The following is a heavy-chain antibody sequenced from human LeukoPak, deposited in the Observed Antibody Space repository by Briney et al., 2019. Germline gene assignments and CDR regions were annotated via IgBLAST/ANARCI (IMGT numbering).Heavy chain of an antibody. Sequence: GGSLRLSCAASGSTVGSNHLTWVRQVPGKGLEWVSGINWDSTSTNYVDSVRGRFTISRDNAKNSLYLQMNSLRVEDTAFYYCARDLKYCTGGMCYFTAVADSWGQGTLVTVSS. V-gene: IGHV3-20*04. CDR1: GSTVGSNH. D-gene: IGHD2-8*02. CDR2: INWDSTST. J-gene: IGHJ4*02. CDR3: ARDLKYCTGGMCYFTAVADS.